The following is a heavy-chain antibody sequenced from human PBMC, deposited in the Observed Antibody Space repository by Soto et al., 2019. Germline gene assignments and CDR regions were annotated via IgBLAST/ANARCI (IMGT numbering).Heavy chain of an antibody. CDR2: IIPILGIA. CDR3: ARSGSGSLADY. D-gene: IGHD3-10*01. V-gene: IGHV1-69*02. CDR1: GGTFSSYT. J-gene: IGHJ4*02. Sequence: SVKVSCKASGGTFSSYTISWVRQAPGQGLEWMGRIIPILGIANYAQKFQGRVTITADKSTSTAYMELSSLRSEDTAVYYCARSGSGSLADYWGQGTLVTVSS.